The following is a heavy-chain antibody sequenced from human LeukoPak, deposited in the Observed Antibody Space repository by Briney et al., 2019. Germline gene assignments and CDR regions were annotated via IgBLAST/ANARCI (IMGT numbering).Heavy chain of an antibody. V-gene: IGHV4-39*01. CDR1: GGSISSSGYY. CDR3: ARLRDSSGYYSRV. CDR2: IYYGGNT. D-gene: IGHD3-22*01. Sequence: SETLSLTCTVSGGSISSSGYYWGWIRQPPGKGLEWIGNIYYGGNTYYNPSLKSRLTISVNTSKNQFSLKLTSVTAADTAVYYCARLRDSSGYYSRVWGQGTLVTVSS. J-gene: IGHJ4*02.